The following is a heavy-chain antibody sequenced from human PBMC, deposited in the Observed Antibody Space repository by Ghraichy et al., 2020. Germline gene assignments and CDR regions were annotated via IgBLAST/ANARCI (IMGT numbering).Heavy chain of an antibody. CDR3: AKDLLLRYFDWSQDAFDI. Sequence: PGGSLRLSCAASGFTFSSYAMSWVRQAPGKGLEWVSAISGSGGSTYYADSVKGRFTITRDNSKNTLYLQMNSLRAEDTAVYYCAKDLLLRYFDWSQDAFDIWGQGTMVTVSS. V-gene: IGHV3-23*01. CDR2: ISGSGGST. D-gene: IGHD3-9*01. CDR1: GFTFSSYA. J-gene: IGHJ3*02.